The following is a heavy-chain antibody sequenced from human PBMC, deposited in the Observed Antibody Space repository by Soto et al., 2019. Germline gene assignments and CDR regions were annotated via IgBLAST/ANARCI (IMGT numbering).Heavy chain of an antibody. D-gene: IGHD2-2*01. V-gene: IGHV1-69*13. CDR3: ARDPKYCSSTSYSGDYYYYCGMDV. CDR2: IIPIFGTA. Sequence: GASVKVSCKASGGTFSSYAISWVRQAPGQRLEWMGGIIPIFGTANYAQKFQGRVTITADESTSTAYMELSSLRSEDTAVYYCARDPKYCSSTSYSGDYYYYCGMDVWGQGTTVTVSS. J-gene: IGHJ6*02. CDR1: GGTFSSYA.